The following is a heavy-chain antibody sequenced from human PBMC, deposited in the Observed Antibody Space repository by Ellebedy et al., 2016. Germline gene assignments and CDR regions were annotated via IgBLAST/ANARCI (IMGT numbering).Heavy chain of an antibody. CDR1: GYTLTELS. J-gene: IGHJ5*02. CDR2: FDPEDGET. V-gene: IGHV1-24*01. D-gene: IGHD2-2*01. CDR3: ATADIVPAANHNWFDP. Sequence: ASVKVSCKVSGYTLTELSMHWVRQAPGKGLEWMGGFDPEDGETIYAQKFQGRVTMTEDTSTDTAYMELSSLRSEDTAVYYCATADIVPAANHNWFDPWGQGTLVTVSS.